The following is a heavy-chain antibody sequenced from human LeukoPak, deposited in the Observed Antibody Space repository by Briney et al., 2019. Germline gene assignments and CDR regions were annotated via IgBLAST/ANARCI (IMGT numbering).Heavy chain of an antibody. Sequence: GGSLRLSCAASGFNFNNYNMNWVRQAPGKGLEWVSYITLSSSSIYYADSVKGRFTISRDNAKNSLYLQMNSLRAEDTAVYYCARENFKYYYGSGSSNWFDPWGQGTLVTVSS. CDR3: ARENFKYYYGSGSSNWFDP. J-gene: IGHJ5*02. D-gene: IGHD3-10*01. CDR1: GFNFNNYN. V-gene: IGHV3-48*04. CDR2: ITLSSSSI.